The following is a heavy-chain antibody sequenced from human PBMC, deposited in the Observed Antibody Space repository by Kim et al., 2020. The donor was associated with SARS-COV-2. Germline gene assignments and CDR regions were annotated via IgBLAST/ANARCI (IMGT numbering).Heavy chain of an antibody. CDR2: IKQDGSEK. D-gene: IGHD5-12*01. CDR1: GFTFSSYW. V-gene: IGHV3-7*01. Sequence: GGSLRLSCAASGFTFSSYWMGWVRQAPGKGLEWVANIKQDGSEKYYVDSVKGRFTISRDNAKNSLYLQMNSLRAEDTAVYYCAREGDGYNFPYYYGMDVWGQGTTVTVSS. J-gene: IGHJ6*02. CDR3: AREGDGYNFPYYYGMDV.